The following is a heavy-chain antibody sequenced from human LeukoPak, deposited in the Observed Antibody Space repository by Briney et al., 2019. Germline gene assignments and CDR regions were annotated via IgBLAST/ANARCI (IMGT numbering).Heavy chain of an antibody. D-gene: IGHD6-13*01. J-gene: IGHJ4*02. CDR2: ISAHNGNT. Sequence: ASVKVSCKASGYTFTTYGVSWVRQAPGQGLEWKGWISAHNGNTNYAQKYQGRATMTTDTSTSTAYMELRSLRSDDAAVYYCARDGHSSSWYLAFWGQETLVTVSS. CDR1: GYTFTTYG. CDR3: ARDGHSSSWYLAF. V-gene: IGHV1-18*01.